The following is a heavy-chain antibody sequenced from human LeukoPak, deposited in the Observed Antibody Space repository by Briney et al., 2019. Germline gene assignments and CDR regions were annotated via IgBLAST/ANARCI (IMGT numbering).Heavy chain of an antibody. Sequence: GWSLRLSSAASGFTVSSNYMSWLRQAPGKVQGWVSVSYSGGSTYYADSVKGRFTISRDNSKNTLSLQMNSLRSEDTAVYYCARAPAYSSSSGSFYYYYGMDVWGQGTTVTVSS. J-gene: IGHJ6*02. CDR2: SYSGGST. CDR1: GFTVSSNY. V-gene: IGHV3-53*01. CDR3: ARAPAYSSSSGSFYYYYGMDV. D-gene: IGHD6-6*01.